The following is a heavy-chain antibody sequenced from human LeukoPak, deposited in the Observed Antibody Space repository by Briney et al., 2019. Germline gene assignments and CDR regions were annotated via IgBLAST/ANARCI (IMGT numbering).Heavy chain of an antibody. CDR2: IYSSGST. Sequence: SETLPLTCTVSSGSISSGTYYWSWIRQPAGKGLEWIGRIYSSGSTNYNPSLQSRVTISVDTSKNQFSLKLSSVTAADTAVYYCARGGVRTSWYQLTNWFDPWGQGTLVTVSS. V-gene: IGHV4-61*02. D-gene: IGHD2-2*01. J-gene: IGHJ5*02. CDR1: SGSISSGTYY. CDR3: ARGGVRTSWYQLTNWFDP.